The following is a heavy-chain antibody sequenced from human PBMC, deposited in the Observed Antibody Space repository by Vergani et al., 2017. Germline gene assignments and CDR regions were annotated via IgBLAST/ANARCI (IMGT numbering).Heavy chain of an antibody. D-gene: IGHD1-26*01. V-gene: IGHV4-34*01. Sequence: QVQLQQWGAGLLKPSETLSLTCAVFGGSLSGYYWSWIRQPPGKGLEWIGEINHSGRTKYNPTLKSRVTISVDTSKDQFSLRLNSVTAADTAVYYCAREEVGATTHAFDVWGQGTMVTVSS. CDR2: INHSGRT. J-gene: IGHJ3*01. CDR1: GGSLSGYY. CDR3: AREEVGATTHAFDV.